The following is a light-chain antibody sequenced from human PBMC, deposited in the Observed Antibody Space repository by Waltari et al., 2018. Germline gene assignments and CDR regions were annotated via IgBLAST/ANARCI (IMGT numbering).Light chain of an antibody. Sequence: DIQMTQSPSSLSASVGDRVTITCRASQSISSYLNWYQQKPGKAPKLLIYAASSLQSGVPSRVSGSGAGTDFTLTISSQQPEDFATYYCQQSYSTPYTFGQGTKLEIK. J-gene: IGKJ2*01. CDR1: QSISSY. CDR3: QQSYSTPYT. CDR2: AAS. V-gene: IGKV1-39*01.